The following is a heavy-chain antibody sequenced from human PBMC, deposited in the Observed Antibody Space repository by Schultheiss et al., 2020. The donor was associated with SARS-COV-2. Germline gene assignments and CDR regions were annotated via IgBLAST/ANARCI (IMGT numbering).Heavy chain of an antibody. J-gene: IGHJ4*02. CDR1: GGSISSYY. CDR2: IYYSGST. CDR3: ARGLLAARNFDY. V-gene: IGHV4-59*12. Sequence: SQTLSLTCTVSGGSISSYYWSWIRQPPGKGLEWIGYIYYSGSTNYNPSLKSRVTISVDTSKNQFSLKLSSVTAADTAVYYCARGLLAARNFDYWGQGTLVTVSS. D-gene: IGHD6-6*01.